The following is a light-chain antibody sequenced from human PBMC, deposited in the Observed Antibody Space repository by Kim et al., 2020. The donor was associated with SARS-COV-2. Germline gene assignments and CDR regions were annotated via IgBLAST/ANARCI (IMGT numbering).Light chain of an antibody. CDR3: QHLNDFPFI. V-gene: IGKV1D-13*01. Sequence: ASVGDRVPLTCRASQGIGSGLAWYQQKPGNPPRVLIYAAAKVETGVPSRCSGSGAGTDFTLTISSLQPEDFATYYCQHLNDFPFIFGPGTKVDIK. CDR1: QGIGSG. CDR2: AAA. J-gene: IGKJ3*01.